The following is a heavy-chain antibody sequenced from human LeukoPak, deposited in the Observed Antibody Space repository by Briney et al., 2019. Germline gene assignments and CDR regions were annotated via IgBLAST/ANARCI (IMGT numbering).Heavy chain of an antibody. CDR2: IIPIFGTA. D-gene: IGHD2-2*01. CDR1: GGTFSSYA. CDR3: AGGVGCSSTSCYFDAFDI. J-gene: IGHJ3*02. V-gene: IGHV1-69*13. Sequence: SVKVSCKASGGTFSSYAISWVRQAPGQGLEWMGGIIPIFGTANYAQKFQGRVTITADGSTSTAYMELSSLRSEDTAVYYCAGGVGCSSTSCYFDAFDIWGQGTMVTVSS.